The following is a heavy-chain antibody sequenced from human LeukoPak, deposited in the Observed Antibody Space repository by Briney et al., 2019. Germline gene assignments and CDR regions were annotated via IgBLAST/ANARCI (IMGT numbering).Heavy chain of an antibody. CDR2: INSDGSST. CDR3: ARLGSWYRRDVY. CDR1: GFTFSSYW. Sequence: GGSLRLSCAASGFTFSSYWMHWVRQAPGKGLVWVSRINSDGSSTSYADSVKGRFTISRDNAKNTLYLQMNSLRAEDTAVYYCARLGSWYRRDVYWGQGTLVTVSS. D-gene: IGHD6-13*01. J-gene: IGHJ4*02. V-gene: IGHV3-74*01.